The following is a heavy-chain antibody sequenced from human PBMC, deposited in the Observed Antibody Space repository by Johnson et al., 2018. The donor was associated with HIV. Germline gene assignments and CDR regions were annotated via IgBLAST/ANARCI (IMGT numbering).Heavy chain of an antibody. J-gene: IGHJ3*02. Sequence: VQLVESGGGLVQPGGSLRLSCAASGFSFSNAWMTWVRQAPGKGLEWVGRIKSKTDGGTTDYAAPVKGRFTISRDDSKNTLYLQMNSLRAEDTAVYYCARAYTYGAFDIWGQGTTVTVSS. D-gene: IGHD5-18*01. V-gene: IGHV3-15*01. CDR2: IKSKTDGGTT. CDR3: ARAYTYGAFDI. CDR1: GFSFSNAW.